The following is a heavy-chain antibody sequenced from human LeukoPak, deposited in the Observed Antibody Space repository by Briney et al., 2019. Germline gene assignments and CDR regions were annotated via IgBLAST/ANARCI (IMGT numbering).Heavy chain of an antibody. J-gene: IGHJ4*02. V-gene: IGHV3-7*03. CDR1: GFTFSSFW. CDR3: ARGNGYSSSPFDY. D-gene: IGHD6-13*01. CDR2: IKQDGSEK. Sequence: GGPLRLSCVASGFTFSSFWMSWVRQVPGKGLEWVANIKQDGSEKYYVDSVKGRFTISRDNAKNSLYLQMNSLRAEDTAVYYCARGNGYSSSPFDYWAREPWSPSPQ.